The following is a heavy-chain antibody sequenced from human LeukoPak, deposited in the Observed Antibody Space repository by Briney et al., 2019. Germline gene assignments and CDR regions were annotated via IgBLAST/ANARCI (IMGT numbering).Heavy chain of an antibody. CDR3: ASGDCSSTSCHAIGYFSYYYYMDV. D-gene: IGHD2-2*01. CDR2: IIPIFGTA. Sequence: SVKVSCKASGGAFSSYAISWVRQAPGQGLEWMGGIIPIFGTANYAQKFQGRVTITADESTSTAYMELSSLRSEDTAVYYCASGDCSSTSCHAIGYFSYYYYMDVWGKGTTVTVSS. CDR1: GGAFSSYA. J-gene: IGHJ6*03. V-gene: IGHV1-69*13.